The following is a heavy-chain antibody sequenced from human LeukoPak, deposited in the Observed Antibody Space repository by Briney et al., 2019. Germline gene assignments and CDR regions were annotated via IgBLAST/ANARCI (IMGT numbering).Heavy chain of an antibody. CDR2: INHSGST. CDR1: GGSFSGYY. CDR3: ARDFSGELFYYYYYYYMDV. D-gene: IGHD3-10*01. Sequence: SETLSLTCAVYGGSFSGYYWSWIRQPPGKGLEWIGEINHSGSTNYNPSLKSRVTISVDTSKNQFSLKLSSVTAADTAVYYCARDFSGELFYYYYYYYMDVWGKGTTVTISS. V-gene: IGHV4-34*01. J-gene: IGHJ6*03.